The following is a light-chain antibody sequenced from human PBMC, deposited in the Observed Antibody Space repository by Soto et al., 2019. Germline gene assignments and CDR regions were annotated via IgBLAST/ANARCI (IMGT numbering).Light chain of an antibody. J-gene: IGLJ1*01. V-gene: IGLV2-14*01. Sequence: QSVLTQPASVSGSPGQSITISCTGTSSDVGGYNYVSWYQQYPGRAPKLMIYEVSNRPSGVSDRFSGSKSGNTASLTISGLQAEDEADYYCSSHRSSSTLYVFGSGTKVTVL. CDR3: SSHRSSSTLYV. CDR1: SSDVGGYNY. CDR2: EVS.